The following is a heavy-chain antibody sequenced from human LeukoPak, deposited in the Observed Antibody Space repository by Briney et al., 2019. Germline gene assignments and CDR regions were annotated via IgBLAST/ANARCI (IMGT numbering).Heavy chain of an antibody. J-gene: IGHJ4*02. V-gene: IGHV3-23*01. D-gene: IGHD1-1*01. CDR2: ISGSGGST. CDR1: GFTFSTYA. Sequence: PGGSLRLSCAASGFTFSTYAMSWVRQAPGKGLEWVSAISGSGGSTYYADSVKGRFTISRDNSKNTPYLQINSLRAEDTAVYYCAKDRSGPTGSFGYWGQGTLVTVSS. CDR3: AKDRSGPTGSFGY.